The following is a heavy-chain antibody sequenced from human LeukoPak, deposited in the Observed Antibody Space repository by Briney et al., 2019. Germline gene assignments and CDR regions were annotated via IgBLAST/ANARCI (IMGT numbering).Heavy chain of an antibody. CDR3: ATHFDSSGPDAFDI. D-gene: IGHD3-22*01. V-gene: IGHV1-2*02. CDR1: GYTFTGYY. J-gene: IGHJ3*02. Sequence: ASVKVSCKASGYTFTGYYMHWVRQAPGQGLEWMGWINPNSGGTNYAQKFQGRVTMTRDTSISTAYMELSSLRSEDTAVYYCATHFDSSGPDAFDIWGQGTMVTVSS. CDR2: INPNSGGT.